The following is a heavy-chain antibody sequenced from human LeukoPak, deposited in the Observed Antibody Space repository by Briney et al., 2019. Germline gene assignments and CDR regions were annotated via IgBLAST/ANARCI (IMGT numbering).Heavy chain of an antibody. D-gene: IGHD5-12*01. CDR3: AREREVATYYFDP. V-gene: IGHV3-30-3*01. J-gene: IGHJ5*02. Sequence: PGGSLRLSCAASGFTFSSYAMHWVRQAPGKGLEWVAVLSYDGSNQYYADSVKGRFTISRDNSKNTLYLEMDSLRAEGTAVYYCAREREVATYYFDPWGQGTLVTVSS. CDR2: LSYDGSNQ. CDR1: GFTFSSYA.